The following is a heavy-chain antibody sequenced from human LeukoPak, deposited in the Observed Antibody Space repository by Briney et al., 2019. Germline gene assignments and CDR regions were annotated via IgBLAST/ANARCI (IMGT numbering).Heavy chain of an antibody. CDR1: GYTFTSYD. J-gene: IGHJ4*02. D-gene: IGHD6-19*01. V-gene: IGHV1-8*01. CDR2: MNPNSGNT. Sequence: ASVKVSCKASGYTFTSYDINWVRQATGRGLEWMGWMNPNSGNTGYAQKFQGRVTMTRNTSISTAYMELSGLRSEDTAVYYCARGYSSGWYEGYYFDYWGQGTLVTVSS. CDR3: ARGYSSGWYEGYYFDY.